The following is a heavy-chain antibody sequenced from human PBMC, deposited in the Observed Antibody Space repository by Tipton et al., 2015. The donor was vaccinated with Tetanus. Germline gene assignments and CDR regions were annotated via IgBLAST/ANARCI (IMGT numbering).Heavy chain of an antibody. Sequence: SLRLSCAASGFTFSSYSMNWVRQAPGKGLECVSSISSSSSYIYYADSVKGRFTISRDNAKNSLYLQMNSLRAEDTAVYYCARDEQLVLDYWGQGTLVTVSS. CDR2: ISSSSSYI. V-gene: IGHV3-21*01. D-gene: IGHD6-13*01. CDR3: ARDEQLVLDY. CDR1: GFTFSSYS. J-gene: IGHJ4*02.